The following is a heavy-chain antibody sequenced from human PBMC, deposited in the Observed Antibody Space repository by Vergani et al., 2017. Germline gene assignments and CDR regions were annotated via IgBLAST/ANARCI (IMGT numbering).Heavy chain of an antibody. CDR3: ARASGGYPYYYGMDV. J-gene: IGHJ6*02. CDR2: IYYSGST. D-gene: IGHD1-26*01. CDR1: GGSISSGDYH. V-gene: IGHV4-30-4*08. Sequence: QVQLQESGPGLVKPSQTLSLTCTVPGGSISSGDYHWSWICQPPGKGPEWIGYIYYSGSTYYNPSLKSRVTISVDTSKNQFSLNLSSVTAADTAVYYCARASGGYPYYYGMDVWGQGTTVTVSS.